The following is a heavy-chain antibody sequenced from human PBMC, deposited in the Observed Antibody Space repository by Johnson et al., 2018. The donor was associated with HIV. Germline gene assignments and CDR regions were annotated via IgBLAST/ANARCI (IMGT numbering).Heavy chain of an antibody. CDR3: ARANSYGDYRAKAFDI. V-gene: IGHV3-48*04. J-gene: IGHJ3*02. CDR2: ISCSGSTI. Sequence: VQLVESGGGLVQPGGYLRLSCAASGFTFSSYAMSWVRQAPGKGLEWVSYISCSGSTIYYADSVKGRFTISRDNAKNTLYLQMNSLGADDTALYYCARANSYGDYRAKAFDIWGQGTMVTVSS. CDR1: GFTFSSYA. D-gene: IGHD4-17*01.